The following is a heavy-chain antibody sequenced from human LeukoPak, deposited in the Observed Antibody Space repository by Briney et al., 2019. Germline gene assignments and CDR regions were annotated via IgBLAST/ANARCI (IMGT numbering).Heavy chain of an antibody. CDR3: ARDSSGWKFDY. Sequence: PGGSLRLSCAASGFTFSDYYMSWIRLAPGKGLEWVSYISSSGVITYYADSLKGRFTISRDNAKNSLYLQMNSLRAEDTAVYYCARDSSGWKFDYWGQGTLVTVSS. V-gene: IGHV3-11*01. D-gene: IGHD6-19*01. J-gene: IGHJ4*02. CDR2: ISSSGVIT. CDR1: GFTFSDYY.